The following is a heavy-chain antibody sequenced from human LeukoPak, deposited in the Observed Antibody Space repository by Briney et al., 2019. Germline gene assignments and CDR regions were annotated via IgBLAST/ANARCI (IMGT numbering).Heavy chain of an antibody. CDR1: GFTFSSYS. V-gene: IGHV3-21*01. CDR3: ARGYASGRYYG. Sequence: GGSLRLSCAASGFTFSSYSMNWVRQAPGKELEWVSSISSSSSYIYYADSVKGRFTISRDNADNLVYLHMNILKAEDTAVYYCARGYASGRYYGWGQGTLVTVSS. J-gene: IGHJ4*02. CDR2: ISSSSSYI. D-gene: IGHD3-10*01.